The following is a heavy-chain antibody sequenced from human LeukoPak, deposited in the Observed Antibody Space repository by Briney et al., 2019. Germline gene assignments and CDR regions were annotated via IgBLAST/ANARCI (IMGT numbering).Heavy chain of an antibody. V-gene: IGHV1-69*01. D-gene: IGHD3-3*01. CDR1: GGTFSSYA. CDR3: ARERITIFGVVNRWYFDL. Sequence: SLVKVSCKASGGTFSSYAISWVRQAPGQGLEWMGGIIPIFGTANYAQKFQGRVTITADESTSTAYMELSSLRSEDTAVYYCARERITIFGVVNRWYFDLWGRGTLVTVSS. CDR2: IIPIFGTA. J-gene: IGHJ2*01.